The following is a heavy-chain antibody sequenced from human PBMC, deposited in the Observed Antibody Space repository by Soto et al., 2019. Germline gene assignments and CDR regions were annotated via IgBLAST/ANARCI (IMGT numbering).Heavy chain of an antibody. CDR1: GGTFSSYA. J-gene: IGHJ3*02. CDR3: ARLIVVVVASTSDAYDI. D-gene: IGHD2-15*01. V-gene: IGHV1-69*13. Sequence: SVKVSCKASGGTFSSYAISWVRQAPGQGLEWMGEIQHSFGTANFGQKCQGRVTITADESTRTAEMEMNSLRSEDTAVYFCARLIVVVVASTSDAYDIWGQRTMVTVS. CDR2: IQHSFGTA.